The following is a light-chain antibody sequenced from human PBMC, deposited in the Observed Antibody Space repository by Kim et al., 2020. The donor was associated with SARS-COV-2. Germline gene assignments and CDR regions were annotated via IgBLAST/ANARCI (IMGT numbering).Light chain of an antibody. CDR2: EAS. J-gene: IGKJ2*03. CDR3: QQYSDFS. Sequence: LSTTLGDRVNMTYRASQSISTWLAWYQQKPGKAPKVLIYEASHLQRGVPSRFSGSEYGTEFTLTITSRQPYDFGSYYCQQYSDFSFGQGTKLEI. V-gene: IGKV1-5*01. CDR1: QSISTW.